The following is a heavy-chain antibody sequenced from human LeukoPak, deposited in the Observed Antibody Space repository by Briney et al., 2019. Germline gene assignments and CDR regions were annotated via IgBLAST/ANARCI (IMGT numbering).Heavy chain of an antibody. Sequence: SETLSLTCTVSGGSISSYYWSWIRQPPGKGLEWIGYIYYSGSTNYNPSLKSRVTISVDTSKNQFSLKLSSVTAADTAVYYCASGYPSDYWGQGTLVTVSS. J-gene: IGHJ4*02. CDR2: IYYSGST. V-gene: IGHV4-59*01. D-gene: IGHD5-18*01. CDR1: GGSISSYY. CDR3: ASGYPSDY.